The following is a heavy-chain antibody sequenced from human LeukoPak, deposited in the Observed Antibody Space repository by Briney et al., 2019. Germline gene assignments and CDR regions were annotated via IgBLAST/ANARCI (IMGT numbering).Heavy chain of an antibody. Sequence: GGSLRLSCSASGFTFSSYAMHWVRQAPGKGLEWVAVIWYDGSNKYYADSVKGRFTISRDNSKNTLYLQMNSLRAEDTAVYYCARLSRGLDAFDIWGQGTMVTVS. CDR2: IWYDGSNK. CDR3: ARLSRGLDAFDI. CDR1: GFTFSSYA. J-gene: IGHJ3*02. V-gene: IGHV3-33*08.